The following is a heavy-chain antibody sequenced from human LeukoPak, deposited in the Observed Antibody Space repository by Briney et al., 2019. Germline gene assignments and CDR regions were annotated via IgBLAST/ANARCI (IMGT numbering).Heavy chain of an antibody. CDR2: ISGRGSTT. CDR1: GFTFSSYA. D-gene: IGHD5-18*01. J-gene: IGHJ4*02. Sequence: PGGSLRLSCAASGFTFSSYAMHWVRQAPGKGLEWVSTISGRGSTTYYADSVRGRFTISRDNPKNTLYLQMNSLRAEDTAVYYCAKALAFGLQLWFDYWGQGTLVTVSS. CDR3: AKALAFGLQLWFDY. V-gene: IGHV3-23*01.